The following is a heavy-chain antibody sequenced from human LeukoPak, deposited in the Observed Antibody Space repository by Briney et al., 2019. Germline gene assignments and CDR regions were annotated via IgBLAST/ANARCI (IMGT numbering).Heavy chain of an antibody. Sequence: GGSLRLSCAVSGFNFDDYAMHWVRQAPGRGLEWVSGINWKAGNGIYADSVRGRFTISRDNAKNSLYLQMSSLRAEDTALYYCTRRAARWQFDLWGRGTLLTVSS. V-gene: IGHV3-9*01. CDR3: TRRAARWQFDL. CDR1: GFNFDDYA. J-gene: IGHJ2*01. CDR2: INWKAGNG. D-gene: IGHD5-24*01.